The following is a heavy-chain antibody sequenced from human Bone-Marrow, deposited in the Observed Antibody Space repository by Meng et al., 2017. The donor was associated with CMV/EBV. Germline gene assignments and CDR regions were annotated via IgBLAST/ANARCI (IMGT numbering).Heavy chain of an antibody. CDR1: GGSFSGYY. CDR3: ARGRVVAWVRIVGAMSY. D-gene: IGHD1-26*01. Sequence: SETLSLTCAVYGGSFSGYYWSWIRQPPGKGLEWIGEINHSGSTNYNPSLKSRVTISVDTSKNQFSLKLSSVTAADTAVYYCARGRVVAWVRIVGAMSYWGQGTLVTVSS. J-gene: IGHJ4*02. V-gene: IGHV4-34*01. CDR2: INHSGST.